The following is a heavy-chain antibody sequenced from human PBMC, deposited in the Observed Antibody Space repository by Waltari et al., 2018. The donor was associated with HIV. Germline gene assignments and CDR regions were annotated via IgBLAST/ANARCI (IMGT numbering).Heavy chain of an antibody. CDR1: GYTFTNYE. V-gene: IGHV1-18*01. J-gene: IGHJ6*03. CDR3: ARFLAVPAASNYMDV. CDR2: ISVYNGNT. Sequence: QVQLVLSGAEVKKPGASVKVSCKASGYTFTNYEIGWVRQAPGQGLEWMGWISVYNGNTNYTQKMQGRVTLTTDTSKNIAYMELRSLRYDDTAVYYWARFLAVPAASNYMDVWGKGTTVTVSS. D-gene: IGHD2-2*01.